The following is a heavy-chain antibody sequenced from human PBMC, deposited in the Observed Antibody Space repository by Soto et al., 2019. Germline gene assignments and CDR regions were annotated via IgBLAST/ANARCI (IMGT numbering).Heavy chain of an antibody. CDR3: ARSAXWYTSSWYGHYYYGMDV. D-gene: IGHD6-13*01. J-gene: IGHJ6*02. CDR1: GGSISGYY. CDR2: IYYTGIT. Sequence: SETLSLTCTVSGGSISGYYWSWIRQPPGKGLEWIGYIYYTGITKYNPSLKSRVTISGDTSKNQFSLKLSSVTAADTAVYHCARSAXWYTSSWYGHYYYGMDVWGQGTTVTVSS. V-gene: IGHV4-59*01.